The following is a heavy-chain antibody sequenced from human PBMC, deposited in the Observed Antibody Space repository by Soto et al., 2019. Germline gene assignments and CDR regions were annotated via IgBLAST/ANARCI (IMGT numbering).Heavy chain of an antibody. V-gene: IGHV3-30*03. CDR3: ATAVPFDY. J-gene: IGHJ4*02. CDR1: GFTFSSYG. Sequence: GGSLRLSCAASGFTFSSYGMHWVRQAPGKGLEWVAVISYDESNKYYADSVKGRFTISRDNSKNTLYLQMNSLIAEDTAVYYCATAVPFDYWGQGTLVTVSS. D-gene: IGHD2-2*01. CDR2: ISYDESNK.